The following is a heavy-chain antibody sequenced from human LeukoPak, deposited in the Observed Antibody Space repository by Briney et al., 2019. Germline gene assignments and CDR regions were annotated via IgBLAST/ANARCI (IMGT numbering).Heavy chain of an antibody. D-gene: IGHD2-2*02. CDR1: GYSFTTYG. CDR3: ATVGSIVVVPAAIMGFDY. J-gene: IGHJ4*02. CDR2: ISAYNGNT. Sequence: GASVKVSCKASGYSFTTYGVGWVRQAPGQGLEWMGWISAYNGNTNYAQKLQGRVTMTEDTSTDTAYMELSSLRSEDTAVYYCATVGSIVVVPAAIMGFDYWGQGTLVTVSS. V-gene: IGHV1-18*01.